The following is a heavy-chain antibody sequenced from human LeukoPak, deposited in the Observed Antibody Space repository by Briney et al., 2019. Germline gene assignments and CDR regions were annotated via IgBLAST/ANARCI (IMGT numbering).Heavy chain of an antibody. CDR1: GGSISSGSYY. CDR2: IYTSGST. CDR3: ARPLGYCSTTRCPQTWFDR. J-gene: IGHJ5*02. D-gene: IGHD2-2*01. Sequence: SQTLSLTCSVSGGSISSGSYYWSWIRQTAGKGLEWIGRIYTSGSTNYNPSLKSRVTISVDTSKNQFSLKLTSVTAADTAVYYCARPLGYCSTTRCPQTWFDRWGQGTLVTVSS. V-gene: IGHV4-61*02.